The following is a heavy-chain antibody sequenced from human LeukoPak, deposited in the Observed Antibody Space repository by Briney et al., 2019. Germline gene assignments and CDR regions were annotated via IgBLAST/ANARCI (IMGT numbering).Heavy chain of an antibody. CDR3: ARHHYDFWSGYQRRVSGWFDP. J-gene: IGHJ5*02. CDR2: IYTSGST. V-gene: IGHV4-61*08. Sequence: PSDTLSLTCTVSGGSISSGGYYWSWIRQHPGKGLVWLGYIYTSGSTNYNPSLKSRVTISVDTSKNQFSLKLSSVTAADTAVYYCARHHYDFWSGYQRRVSGWFDPWGQGTLVTVSS. CDR1: GGSISSGGYY. D-gene: IGHD3-3*01.